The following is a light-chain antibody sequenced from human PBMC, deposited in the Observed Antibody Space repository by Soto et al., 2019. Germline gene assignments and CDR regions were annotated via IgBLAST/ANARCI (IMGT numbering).Light chain of an antibody. V-gene: IGLV1-51*01. Sequence: QSVLTQPPSVSAAPGQKVTISCSGNSSNIGTYYVSWYQQFPGTAPKLLISDNNKRPSGIPDRFSGSKFGTSATLGITGLQTRDEADYYCGTWDGSLSVGVFGGGTKLTVL. CDR1: SSNIGTYY. J-gene: IGLJ2*01. CDR3: GTWDGSLSVGV. CDR2: DNN.